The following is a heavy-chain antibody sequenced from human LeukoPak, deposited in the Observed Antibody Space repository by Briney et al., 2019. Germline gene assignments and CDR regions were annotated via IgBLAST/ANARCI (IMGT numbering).Heavy chain of an antibody. D-gene: IGHD3-22*01. J-gene: IGHJ4*02. V-gene: IGHV7-4-1*02. Sequence: ASVKVSCKASGGTFSSYAISWVRQAPGQGLEWMGWINTNTGNPTYAQGFTGRFVFSLDTSVSTAYLQISSLKAEDTAVYYCARDRSGISWFPDYWGQGTLVTVSS. CDR3: ARDRSGISWFPDY. CDR2: INTNTGNP. CDR1: GGTFSSYA.